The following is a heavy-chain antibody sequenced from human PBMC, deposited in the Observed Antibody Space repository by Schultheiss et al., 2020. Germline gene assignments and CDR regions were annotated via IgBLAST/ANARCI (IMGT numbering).Heavy chain of an antibody. CDR3: ARDRYNWFDP. J-gene: IGHJ5*02. CDR1: GGSISSGGYY. V-gene: IGHV4-31*03. Sequence: SATLSLTCTVSGGSISSGGYYWSWIRQHPGKGLEWIGYIYYSGSTYYNPSLKSRVTISVDTSKNQFSLKLSSVTAADTAVYYCARDRYNWFDPWGQGTLVTVAS. CDR2: IYYSGST.